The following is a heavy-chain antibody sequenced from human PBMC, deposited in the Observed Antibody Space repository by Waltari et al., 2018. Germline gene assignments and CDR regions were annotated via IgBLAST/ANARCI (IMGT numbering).Heavy chain of an antibody. J-gene: IGHJ4*02. Sequence: QVQLQESGPGLVKSSETLSLPCSVSGASISTYYWSWIRQPPGKGLEWIGYIHYSESTKYNPSHKSRDTSSLDTSRNQFTLRLSSVTAADTAVYYCAGDSSSRERADFWGQGTQVSVSS. CDR3: AGDSSSRERADF. CDR2: IHYSEST. D-gene: IGHD6-13*01. V-gene: IGHV4-59*01. CDR1: GASISTYY.